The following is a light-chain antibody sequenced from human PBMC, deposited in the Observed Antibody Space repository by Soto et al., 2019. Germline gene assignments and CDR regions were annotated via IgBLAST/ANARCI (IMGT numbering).Light chain of an antibody. V-gene: IGLV2-8*01. CDR1: SSDVGGYNY. CDR3: SSYAGSNNFV. J-gene: IGLJ1*01. CDR2: EVS. Sequence: QSALAQPPSASGSPGQSVTISCTGTSSDVGGYNYVSWYQQHPGKAPKLMIYEVSKRPSGVPDRFSGSKSGNTASLTVSGLQAEDEADYYRSSYAGSNNFVFGTGTKVT.